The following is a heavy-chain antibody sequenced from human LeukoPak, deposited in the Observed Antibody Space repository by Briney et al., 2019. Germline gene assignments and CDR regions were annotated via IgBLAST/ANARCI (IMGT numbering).Heavy chain of an antibody. D-gene: IGHD6-13*01. CDR3: ATVPPFGIAVYYGMDV. CDR2: IYYSGST. CDR1: GGSVSSGSYY. J-gene: IGHJ6*02. Sequence: PSETLSLTCTVSGGSVSSGSYYWSWIRQPPGKGLEWIGYIYYSGSTNYNPSLKSRVTISVDTSKNQFSLKLSSVTAADTAVYYCATVPPFGIAVYYGMDVWGQGTTVTVSS. V-gene: IGHV4-61*01.